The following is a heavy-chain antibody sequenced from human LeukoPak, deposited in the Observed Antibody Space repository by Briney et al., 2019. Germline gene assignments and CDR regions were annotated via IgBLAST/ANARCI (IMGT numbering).Heavy chain of an antibody. V-gene: IGHV4-4*07. J-gene: IGHJ6*03. CDR2: IYTSGST. D-gene: IGHD5-12*01. Sequence: SETLSLTCIVSGGSISSYYWSWIRQPAGKGLEWIGRIYTSGSTNYNPSLKSRVTMSVDTSKNQFSLKLSSVTAADTAVYYCARERGYSGYDYNYYYYYYMDVWGKGTTVTVSS. CDR3: ARERGYSGYDYNYYYYYYMDV. CDR1: GGSISSYY.